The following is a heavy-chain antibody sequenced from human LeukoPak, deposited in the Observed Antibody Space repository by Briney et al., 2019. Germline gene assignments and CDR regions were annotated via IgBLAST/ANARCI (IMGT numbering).Heavy chain of an antibody. V-gene: IGHV3-48*03. J-gene: IGHJ4*02. D-gene: IGHD3-10*01. Sequence: GGSLRLSCAASGFTFSGYEMNWVRQAPGKGLEWISYISSSGGSIYCADSVKGRFTISRDNAKNSLYLQMNSLRAEDTAVYYCARDRAQDYWGQGTLVTVSS. CDR2: ISSSGGSI. CDR3: ARDRAQDY. CDR1: GFTFSGYE.